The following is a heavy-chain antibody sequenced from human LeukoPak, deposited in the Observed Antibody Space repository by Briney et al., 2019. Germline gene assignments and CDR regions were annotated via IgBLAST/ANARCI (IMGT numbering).Heavy chain of an antibody. J-gene: IGHJ6*02. V-gene: IGHV1-8*01. CDR2: MNTNSGNT. CDR1: GYTFTSYD. D-gene: IGHD4-23*01. CDR3: ARTSTVVTLYYYYYYGMDV. Sequence: ASLKVSCKASGYTFTSYDINWVRQATGPGLEWKGWMNTNSGNTGYAQKFQGRVTMTRSTSISTAYMELSSLRSEDTAVYYCARTSTVVTLYYYYYYGMDVWGQGTTVTVSS.